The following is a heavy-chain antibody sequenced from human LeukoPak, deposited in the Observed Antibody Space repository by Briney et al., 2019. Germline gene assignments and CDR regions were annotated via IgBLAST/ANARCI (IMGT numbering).Heavy chain of an antibody. Sequence: ASVKVSCKASGYTFTGYYMHWVRQAPGQGLEWMGWINPNSGGTNYARKFQGRVTMTRDTSISTAYMELIRLRSDDTAVYYCARGDYYDGSGYPDYWGPGTLVTVSS. D-gene: IGHD3-22*01. CDR2: INPNSGGT. V-gene: IGHV1-2*02. J-gene: IGHJ4*02. CDR1: GYTFTGYY. CDR3: ARGDYYDGSGYPDY.